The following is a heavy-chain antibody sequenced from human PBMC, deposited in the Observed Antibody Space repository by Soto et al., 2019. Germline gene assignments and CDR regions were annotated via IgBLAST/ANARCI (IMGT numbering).Heavy chain of an antibody. J-gene: IGHJ3*02. CDR2: INAGNGNT. V-gene: IGHV1-3*01. D-gene: IGHD3-22*01. CDR3: ASSSSGYRGVPFDI. CDR1: GYTFTSYA. Sequence: AASVKVSCKASGYTFTSYAMHWVRQAPGQRLEWMGWINAGNGNTKYSQKFQGRVTITRDTSASTAYMELSSLRSEDTAVYYCASSSSGYRGVPFDIWGQGTMVTVSS.